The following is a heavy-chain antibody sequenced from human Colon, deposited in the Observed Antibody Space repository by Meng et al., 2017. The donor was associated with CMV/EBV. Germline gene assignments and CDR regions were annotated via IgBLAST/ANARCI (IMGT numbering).Heavy chain of an antibody. CDR1: GFTFSSYA. J-gene: IGHJ6*02. Sequence: GESLKISCAASGFTFSSYAMNWVRQAPGKGLEWVSSISGSADTTHYADSVGGRFTISRDNSKNTVYLQMDSLRAEDTAVYYCAKPHQDYYYDKSGGYGMDVWGQGTTVTVSS. D-gene: IGHD3-22*01. CDR3: AKPHQDYYYDKSGGYGMDV. CDR2: ISGSADTT. V-gene: IGHV3-23*01.